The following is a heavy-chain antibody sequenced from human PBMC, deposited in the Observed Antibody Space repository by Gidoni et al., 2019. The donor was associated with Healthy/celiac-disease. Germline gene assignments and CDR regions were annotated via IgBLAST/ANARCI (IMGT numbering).Heavy chain of an antibody. V-gene: IGHV3-30*18. CDR2: ISYDGSNK. D-gene: IGHD1-1*01. J-gene: IGHJ6*02. CDR1: GFTFSSYG. CDR3: AKDGAPEPYYYYYGMDV. Sequence: QVQLVESGGGVVQPGRSLRLSCAASGFTFSSYGMHWVRQAPGQGLEWVAVISYDGSNKYYADSVKGRFTISRDNSKNTLYLQMNSLRAEDTAVYYCAKDGAPEPYYYYYGMDVWGQGTTVTVSS.